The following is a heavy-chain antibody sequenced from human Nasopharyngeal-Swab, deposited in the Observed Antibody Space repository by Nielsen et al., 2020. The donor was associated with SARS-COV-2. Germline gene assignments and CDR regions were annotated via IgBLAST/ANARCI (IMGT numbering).Heavy chain of an antibody. Sequence: GGSLRLSCKASGGTFSSYAISWVRQAPGQGLEWMGRIIPIFGIANYAQKLQGRVTITADKSTSTAYMEMSSRRSEETAVYYCASQGGGDYYDSRRYYNYVMDVWGQGTTVTVSS. CDR3: ASQGGGDYYDSRRYYNYVMDV. D-gene: IGHD3-22*01. CDR2: IIPIFGIA. CDR1: GGTFSSYA. J-gene: IGHJ6*02. V-gene: IGHV1-69*04.